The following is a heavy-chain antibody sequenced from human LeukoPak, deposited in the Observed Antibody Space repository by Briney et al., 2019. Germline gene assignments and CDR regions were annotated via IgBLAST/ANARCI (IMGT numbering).Heavy chain of an antibody. Sequence: GGSLRLSRAASGFTFSSYSMNWVRQAPGKGLEWVSYISSSSSTIYYADSVKGRFTISRDNAKNSLYLQMNSLRAEDTAVYYCAELGITMIGGVWGKGTTVTISS. J-gene: IGHJ6*04. CDR3: AELGITMIGGV. CDR1: GFTFSSYS. D-gene: IGHD3-10*02. CDR2: ISSSSSTI. V-gene: IGHV3-48*01.